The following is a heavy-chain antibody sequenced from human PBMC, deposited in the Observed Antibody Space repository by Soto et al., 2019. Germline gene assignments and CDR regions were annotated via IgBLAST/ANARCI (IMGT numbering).Heavy chain of an antibody. CDR2: INHGGST. V-gene: IGHV4-34*01. Sequence: QVQLQQWGAGLLKPSETLSLTCAVYGGSFSDYHWSWIRQPPGTGLEWIGEINHGGSTKYNPSLKCRVTISIDTSKSQFSLNLTSVTAADTAVYYCARGYGSWSLYFSSFYYYMDVWGKGTTVTVSS. D-gene: IGHD3-10*01. CDR3: ARGYGSWSLYFSSFYYYMDV. J-gene: IGHJ6*03. CDR1: GGSFSDYH.